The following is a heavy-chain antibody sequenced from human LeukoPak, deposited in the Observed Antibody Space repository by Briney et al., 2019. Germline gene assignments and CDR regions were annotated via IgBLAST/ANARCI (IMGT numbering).Heavy chain of an antibody. CDR1: GGSISSYY. CDR3: AREHYDSSGYFYFDY. J-gene: IGHJ4*02. V-gene: IGHV4-4*07. D-gene: IGHD3-22*01. Sequence: SETLSLTCTVSGGSISSYYWSWIRQPAGKGLEWIGRIYTSGSTNYNPSLKSRVTMSVDTSKNQFSLKLSSVTAADTAVYYCAREHYDSSGYFYFDYWGQGTLVTVSS. CDR2: IYTSGST.